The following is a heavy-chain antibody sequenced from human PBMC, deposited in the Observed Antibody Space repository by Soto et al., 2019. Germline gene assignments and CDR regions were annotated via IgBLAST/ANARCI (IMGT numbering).Heavy chain of an antibody. V-gene: IGHV3-23*01. CDR2: ISGSGGST. CDR1: GFTFSSYA. Sequence: PGGSLRLSCAASGFTFSSYAMSWVRQAPGNGLEWVSAISGSGGSTYYADSVKGRFTISRDNSKNTLYLQMNSLRAEDTAVYYCAKGGRGLYDFWSGSDYYGMDVWGQGTTVTVSS. D-gene: IGHD3-3*01. CDR3: AKGGRGLYDFWSGSDYYGMDV. J-gene: IGHJ6*02.